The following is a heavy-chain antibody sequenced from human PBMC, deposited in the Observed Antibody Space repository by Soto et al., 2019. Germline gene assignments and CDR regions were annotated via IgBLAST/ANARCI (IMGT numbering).Heavy chain of an antibody. D-gene: IGHD5-18*01. CDR2: IYSAGST. J-gene: IGHJ4*02. CDR3: ARASEPEYSSAIFFDI. Sequence: PXESLTLSCAASGLTFSSSYTSWVRQAPGKGLQWVSVIYSAGSTYYANSVKGRFTISRDISTNMVYLQMSSLTDEDTAVYYCARASEPEYSSAIFFDIWGQRALVTVSS. CDR1: GLTFSSSY. V-gene: IGHV3-53*01.